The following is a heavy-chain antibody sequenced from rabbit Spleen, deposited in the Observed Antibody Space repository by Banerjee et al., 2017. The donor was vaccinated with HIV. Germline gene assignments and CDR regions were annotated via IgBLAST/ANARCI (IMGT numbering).Heavy chain of an antibody. Sequence: QQLVESGGGLVKTGASLTLPCTASGFSFSSGYDLCWVRQAPGKGLEWIVCIDTGSGSTWYASWVNGRFTISKTSSPTVTLQMTSLTAADTATYFCARDYGGVGWPYLDLWGPGTLVTVS. CDR3: ARDYGGVGWPYLDL. CDR2: IDTGSGST. V-gene: IGHV1S40*01. J-gene: IGHJ4*01. CDR1: GFSFSSGYD. D-gene: IGHD4-2*01.